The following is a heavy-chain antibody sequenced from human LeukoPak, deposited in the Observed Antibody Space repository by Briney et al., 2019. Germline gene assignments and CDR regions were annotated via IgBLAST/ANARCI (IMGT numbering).Heavy chain of an antibody. CDR3: ARYNYGANLVGDAFDM. CDR1: GYSFSYYW. CDR2: IYPGDSKT. D-gene: IGHD4-23*01. V-gene: IGHV5-51*01. J-gene: IGHJ3*02. Sequence: GESLKISCKASGYSFSYYWIGWVRQMPGKGLEWMGIIYPGDSKTRYSPSFQGQVTISADESINAAYLQWSSLQASDTAIYYCARYNYGANLVGDAFDMWGQGTMVTVSS.